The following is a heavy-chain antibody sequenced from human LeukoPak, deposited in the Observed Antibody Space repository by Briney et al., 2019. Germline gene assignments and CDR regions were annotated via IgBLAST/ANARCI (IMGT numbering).Heavy chain of an antibody. V-gene: IGHV3-23*01. CDR3: AKGASSAWLLYWFDP. Sequence: PGGSLRLSCAASGFPSPSGLSFNNYAMAWVRQAPGKGLQWVSGISGSGGSTYYSESVKGRFTISRDNSKNTRYLQMNNLRAEDTALYYCAKGASSAWLLYWFDPWGQGTLVTVSP. CDR1: GFPSPSGLSFNNYA. D-gene: IGHD3-22*01. CDR2: ISGSGGST. J-gene: IGHJ5*02.